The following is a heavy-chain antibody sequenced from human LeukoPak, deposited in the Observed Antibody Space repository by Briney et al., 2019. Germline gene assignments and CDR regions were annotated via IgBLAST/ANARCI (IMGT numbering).Heavy chain of an antibody. CDR2: IYYSGST. J-gene: IGHJ4*02. D-gene: IGHD5-18*01. Sequence: NPSETLSLTCTVSGGSISSSSYYWGWIRQPPGKGLEWIGSIYYSGSTYYNPSLKSRVTISVDTSKNQFSLKLSSVTAADTAVYYCARHWASYSSPDYFDYWGQGTLVTVSS. V-gene: IGHV4-39*01. CDR3: ARHWASYSSPDYFDY. CDR1: GGSISSSSYY.